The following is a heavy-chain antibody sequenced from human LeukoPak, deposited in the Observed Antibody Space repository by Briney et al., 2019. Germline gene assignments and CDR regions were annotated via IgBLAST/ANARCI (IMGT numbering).Heavy chain of an antibody. CDR2: IYPGDSDT. CDR1: GYSFTSYW. V-gene: IGHV5-51*01. CDR3: ARTTYDYGDYNNWFDP. J-gene: IGHJ5*02. D-gene: IGHD4-17*01. Sequence: GESLKISCKGSGYSFTSYWIGWVRQMPGKGLEWMGIIYPGDSDTRYSPSFQGQVTISADKSISTAYLQWSSLKASDTAMYYCARTTYDYGDYNNWFDPWGQGTLVTDSS.